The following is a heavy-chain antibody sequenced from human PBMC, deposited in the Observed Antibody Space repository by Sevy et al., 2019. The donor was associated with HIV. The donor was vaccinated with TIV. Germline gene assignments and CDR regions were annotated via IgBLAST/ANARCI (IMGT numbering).Heavy chain of an antibody. CDR1: GYTFTGYY. J-gene: IGHJ4*02. D-gene: IGHD4-17*01. CDR3: ARGYGDYRFDY. Sequence: ASVKVSCKASGYTFTGYYMHWVRQAPGQGLEWMGWINPNSGGTNYAKKFQGRVTMTRDTSISTAYMELSRLRSDDTAVYYCARGYGDYRFDYWGQGTLVTVSS. CDR2: INPNSGGT. V-gene: IGHV1-2*02.